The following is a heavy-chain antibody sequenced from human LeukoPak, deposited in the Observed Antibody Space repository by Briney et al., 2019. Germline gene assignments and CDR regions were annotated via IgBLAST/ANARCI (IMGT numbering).Heavy chain of an antibody. D-gene: IGHD4-23*01. V-gene: IGHV1-69*06. CDR3: ASHGGNPTFPFDY. CDR1: GGTFSSYA. CDR2: IILIFGTA. J-gene: IGHJ4*02. Sequence: GASVKVSCKASGGTFSSYAISWVRQAPGQGLEWMGGIILIFGTANYAQKFQGRVTITADKSTSTAYMELSSLRSEDTAVYYCASHGGNPTFPFDYWGQGTLVTVSS.